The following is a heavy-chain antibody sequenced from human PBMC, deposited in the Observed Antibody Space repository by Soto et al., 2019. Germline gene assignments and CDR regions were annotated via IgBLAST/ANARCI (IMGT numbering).Heavy chain of an antibody. Sequence: QVQLQESGPGLVKPSETLSLSCGVSGGSISQYYWSWIRQPAGKGLEWIGRIYSGGSTNYNPSLESRVTVSVDTSQNQFSLKLSSVTAADTAVYYCARGPGGFGDFSLDYWGQGTLVTVSS. J-gene: IGHJ4*02. V-gene: IGHV4-4*07. D-gene: IGHD3-10*01. CDR2: IYSGGST. CDR3: ARGPGGFGDFSLDY. CDR1: GGSISQYY.